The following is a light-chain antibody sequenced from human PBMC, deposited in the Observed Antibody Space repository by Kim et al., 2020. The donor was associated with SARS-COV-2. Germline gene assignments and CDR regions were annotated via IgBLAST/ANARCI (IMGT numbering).Light chain of an antibody. CDR2: GNN. J-gene: IGLJ1*01. Sequence: VTLSCTGSSSNIGAGYDVLWYQQLPGTAPKLLIYGNNNRPSGVPDRFSGSKSGTSASLAITGLQAEDEADYYCQSYDSSLSGPYVFGTGTKVTVL. CDR3: QSYDSSLSGPYV. V-gene: IGLV1-40*01. CDR1: SSNIGAGYD.